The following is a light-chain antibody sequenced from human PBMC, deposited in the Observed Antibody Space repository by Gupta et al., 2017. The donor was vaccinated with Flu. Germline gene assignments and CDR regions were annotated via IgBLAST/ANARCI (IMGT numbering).Light chain of an antibody. CDR2: NTD. J-gene: IGLJ2*01. CDR3: LKYLGGGVSL. CDR1: SDTVSSRHS. V-gene: IGLV8-61*01. Sequence: TVVTQEPSLSVSPGGTVTLTCVLSSDTVSSRHSVGWYQQTPGQPPRTLMYNTDIRSSGVPGRFFGSILGNRAVLTITGAEAEDACDYYCLKYLGGGVSLFGGGTKVTVL.